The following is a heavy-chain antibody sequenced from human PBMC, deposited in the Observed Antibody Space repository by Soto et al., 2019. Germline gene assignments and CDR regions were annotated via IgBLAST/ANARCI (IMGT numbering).Heavy chain of an antibody. CDR2: IWYDGTNK. V-gene: IGHV3-33*01. D-gene: IGHD4-17*01. CDR1: GFTFSSHG. CDR3: ARGPKGDYVGVDV. Sequence: QVQLVESGGGVVQPGRSLRLSCVASGFTFSSHGMHWVRQAPGKGLEWVAVIWYDGTNKYYADSVKGRFTISRDNSKNTVYLQVNSLSAEDTALYYCARGPKGDYVGVDVWGQGTLVTVS. J-gene: IGHJ4*02.